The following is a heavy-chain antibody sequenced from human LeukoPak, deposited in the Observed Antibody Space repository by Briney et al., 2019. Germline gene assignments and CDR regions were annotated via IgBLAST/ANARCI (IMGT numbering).Heavy chain of an antibody. CDR2: IYYSGST. Sequence: SETLSLTCTVSGGSISSSSYYWGWIRQPPGKGLEWIGSIYYSGSTYYNPSLKSRVTISVDTSKNQFSLKLSSVTAADTAVYYCARHRQQLVFHYYYYYMDVWGKGTTVTVSS. V-gene: IGHV4-39*01. D-gene: IGHD6-13*01. CDR1: GGSISSSSYY. CDR3: ARHRQQLVFHYYYYYMDV. J-gene: IGHJ6*03.